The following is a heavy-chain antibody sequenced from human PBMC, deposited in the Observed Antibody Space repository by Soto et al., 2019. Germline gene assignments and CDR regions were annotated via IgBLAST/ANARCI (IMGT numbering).Heavy chain of an antibody. CDR3: ARASGIMVAHNYFEF. V-gene: IGHV3-48*04. CDR1: WFTFSTYT. D-gene: IGHD2-8*01. Sequence: PGGSLRLSCEAFWFTFSTYTMNCIRQAPWKGLEWFSYISSSGRTISYADPVKGRFSISRDNAKNSLYLQMNSLRGEATAVYYCARASGIMVAHNYFEFWGKGTPVTGSS. J-gene: IGHJ4*02. CDR2: ISSSGRTI.